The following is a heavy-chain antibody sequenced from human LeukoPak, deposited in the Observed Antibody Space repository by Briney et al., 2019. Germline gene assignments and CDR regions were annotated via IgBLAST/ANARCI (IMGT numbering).Heavy chain of an antibody. CDR2: ISSGSGTI. V-gene: IGHV3-48*01. CDR3: ARGGSARPDY. CDR1: GFTFSNYG. Sequence: GGSLRLSCAASGFTFSNYGMNWVRQAPGKGLEWVSYISSGSGTIQYPDSVKGRFTISRDRARSSLYLQVNSLRAEDTAVYYCARGGSARPDYWGQGTLVTVSS. J-gene: IGHJ4*02. D-gene: IGHD6-6*01.